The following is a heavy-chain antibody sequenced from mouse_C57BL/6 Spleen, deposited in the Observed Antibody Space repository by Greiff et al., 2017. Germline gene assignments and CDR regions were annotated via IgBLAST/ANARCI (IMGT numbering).Heavy chain of an antibody. CDR2: IDPSDSYT. Sequence: QVQLKQPGAELVKPGASVKLSCKASGYTFTSYWMQWVKQRPGQGLEWIGEIDPSDSYTNYNQKFKGKATLTVDTSSSTAYMQLSSLTSEDSAVYYCARSYGNYYAMDYWGQGTSVTVSS. D-gene: IGHD2-1*01. V-gene: IGHV1-50*01. J-gene: IGHJ4*01. CDR1: GYTFTSYW. CDR3: ARSYGNYYAMDY.